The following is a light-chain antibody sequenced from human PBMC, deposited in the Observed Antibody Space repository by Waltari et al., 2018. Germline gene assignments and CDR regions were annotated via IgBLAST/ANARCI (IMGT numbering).Light chain of an antibody. J-gene: IGLJ1*01. CDR1: SSNIGAGDD. CDR3: QSYDSRLSTYV. Sequence: QSVLTQPPSVSGAPGQRVTISCTGGSSNIGAGDDVNWYQQLPGTAPKLLIHGNNKRPSGIPDRFSASRSGTSASLAITRLQADYEADYYCQSYDSRLSTYVFGTGTKVTVL. CDR2: GNN. V-gene: IGLV1-40*01.